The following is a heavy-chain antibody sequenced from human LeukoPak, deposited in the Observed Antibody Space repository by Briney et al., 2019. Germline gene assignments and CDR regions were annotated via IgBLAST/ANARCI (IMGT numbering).Heavy chain of an antibody. CDR1: GFTFSNYG. CDR2: VSSDGSID. CDR3: AREESGISIFGVVIF. V-gene: IGHV3-30*03. D-gene: IGHD3-3*01. J-gene: IGHJ4*02. Sequence: GGSLRLSCAASGFTFSNYGMHWVRQAPGKGLEWVAVVSSDGSIDYYADSLRGRFTVSRDNSKNTMFLQFNTLRPEDTAVYYCAREESGISIFGVVIFWGQGTLVTVSS.